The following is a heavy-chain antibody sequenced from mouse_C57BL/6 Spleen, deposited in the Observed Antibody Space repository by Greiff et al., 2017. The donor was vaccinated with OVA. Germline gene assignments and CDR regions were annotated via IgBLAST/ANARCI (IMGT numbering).Heavy chain of an antibody. J-gene: IGHJ1*03. Sequence: ESGPGLVKPSQSLSLTCSVTGYSITSGYYWNWIRQFPGNKLEWMGYISYDGSNNYNPSLKNRISITRDTSKNQFFLKVKSVTTEDTATYYCARGAYCGSSYDWYFDVWGTGTTVTVSS. V-gene: IGHV3-6*01. CDR1: GYSITSGYY. D-gene: IGHD1-1*01. CDR2: ISYDGSN. CDR3: ARGAYCGSSYDWYFDV.